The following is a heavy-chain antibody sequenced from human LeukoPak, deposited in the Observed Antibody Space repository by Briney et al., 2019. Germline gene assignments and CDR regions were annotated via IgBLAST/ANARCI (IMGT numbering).Heavy chain of an antibody. CDR3: ARARSDYYDSSGVYYFDY. J-gene: IGHJ4*02. CDR1: GGSISRYY. V-gene: IGHV4-59*01. Sequence: SETLSLTCTVSGGSISRYYWSWIRQPPGKGLEWIGYIYYSGSTNYNPSLKSRVTISVDTSKNQFSLKLSSVTAADTAVYYCARARSDYYDSSGVYYFDYWGQGTLVTVSS. D-gene: IGHD3-22*01. CDR2: IYYSGST.